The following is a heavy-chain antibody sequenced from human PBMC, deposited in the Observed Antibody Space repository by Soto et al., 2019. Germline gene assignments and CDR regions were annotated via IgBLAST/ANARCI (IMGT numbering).Heavy chain of an antibody. J-gene: IGHJ4*02. D-gene: IGHD4-17*01. CDR1: GGSISSSSYY. Sequence: SETLSLTCTVSGGSISSSSYYWGWIRQPPGKGLEWIGSIYYSGSTYYNPSLKSRVTISVDTSKNQFSLKLSSVTAADTAVYYCARRSTPVTRFYYFDDWGQGTLVTVSS. CDR2: IYYSGST. CDR3: ARRSTPVTRFYYFDD. V-gene: IGHV4-39*01.